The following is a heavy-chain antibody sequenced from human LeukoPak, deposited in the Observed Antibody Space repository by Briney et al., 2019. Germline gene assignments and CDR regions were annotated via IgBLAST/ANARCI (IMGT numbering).Heavy chain of an antibody. CDR3: ARGEHDILTGYYSLDY. J-gene: IGHJ4*02. Sequence: SETLSLTCAVYGGSFSGYYWSWIRQPPGKGLEWIGEINHSGSTNYNPSLKSRVTISVDTSKNQFSLKLSSVTAADTAVYYCARGEHDILTGYYSLDYWGQGTLVTVSS. V-gene: IGHV4-34*01. D-gene: IGHD3-9*01. CDR1: GGSFSGYY. CDR2: INHSGST.